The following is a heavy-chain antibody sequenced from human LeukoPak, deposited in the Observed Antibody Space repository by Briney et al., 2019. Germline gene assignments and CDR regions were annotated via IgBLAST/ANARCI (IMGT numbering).Heavy chain of an antibody. CDR3: ARAHYYDSSGYYRPRIFDI. Sequence: ASETLSLTCTVSGGSISSYDWSWIRQPPGKGLEWIGYIYYSGSTNYNPSLKSRVTISVDTSKNQFSLKLSSVTAADTAVYYCARAHYYDSSGYYRPRIFDIWGQGTMVTVSS. CDR2: IYYSGST. CDR1: GGSISSYD. J-gene: IGHJ3*02. V-gene: IGHV4-59*01. D-gene: IGHD3-22*01.